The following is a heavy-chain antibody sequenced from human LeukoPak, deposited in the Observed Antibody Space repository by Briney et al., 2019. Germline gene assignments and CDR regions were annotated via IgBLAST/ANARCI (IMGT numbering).Heavy chain of an antibody. V-gene: IGHV3-30*04. Sequence: AGGSLRLSCAASGFTFSSYAMHWVRQAPGKGLEWVAVISYDGSNKYYADSVKGRFTISRDNSKNTLYLQMNSLRAEDMALYYCAKASYDTDLGGVFDYWGQGTLVTVSS. D-gene: IGHD3-16*01. CDR2: ISYDGSNK. CDR1: GFTFSSYA. CDR3: AKASYDTDLGGVFDY. J-gene: IGHJ4*02.